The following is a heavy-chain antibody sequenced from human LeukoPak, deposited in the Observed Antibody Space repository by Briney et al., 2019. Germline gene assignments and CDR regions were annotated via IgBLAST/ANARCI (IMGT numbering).Heavy chain of an antibody. CDR2: LSGSARST. CDR3: ATDLRTPSA. CDR1: GFTFSSYA. J-gene: IGHJ5*02. V-gene: IGHV3-23*01. Sequence: GSLRLSCAASGFTFSSYAMSWVRQAPGKGLEWVSSLSGSARSTYYADSVKGRFTISRDNSKNTLYLQMNSLRAEDTAVYYCATDLRTPSAWGQGTLVTVSS. D-gene: IGHD1-14*01.